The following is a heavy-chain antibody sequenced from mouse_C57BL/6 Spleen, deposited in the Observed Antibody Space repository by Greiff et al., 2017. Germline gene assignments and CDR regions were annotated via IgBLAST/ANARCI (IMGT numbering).Heavy chain of an antibody. CDR2: IDPEAGDT. D-gene: IGHD5-2*01. V-gene: IGHV14-2*01. Sequence: VQLQQSGAELVKPGASVKLSCTASGFNINDYYMHWVKQRTEQGLEWIGRIDPEAGDTKSAPKFQGKAPITADKSSTTAYLQLSSLTSEDTAVYYCEPLVNTGPRWYCDVWGTGTTVTVSS. J-gene: IGHJ1*03. CDR3: EPLVNTGPRWYCDV. CDR1: GFNINDYY.